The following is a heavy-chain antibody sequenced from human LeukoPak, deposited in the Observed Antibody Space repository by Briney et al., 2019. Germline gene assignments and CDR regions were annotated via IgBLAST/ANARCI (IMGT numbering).Heavy chain of an antibody. J-gene: IGHJ4*02. CDR3: ASLLYYYGSGSPTFDY. D-gene: IGHD3-10*01. CDR2: IYYSGST. CDR1: GGSISSSNW. Sequence: SETLSLTCAVSGGSISSSNWWSWVRQPPGKGLEWIGSIYYSGSTYYNPSLKSRVTISVDTSKNQFSLRLSSVTAADTAVYYCASLLYYYGSGSPTFDYWGQGTLVTVSS. V-gene: IGHV4-39*01.